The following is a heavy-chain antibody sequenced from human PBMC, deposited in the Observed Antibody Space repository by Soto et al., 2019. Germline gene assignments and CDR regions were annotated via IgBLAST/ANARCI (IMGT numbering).Heavy chain of an antibody. J-gene: IGHJ3*02. CDR3: ARDLGYCTNGVCYYDAFDI. CDR1: GYTFTSYY. CDR2: INPSGGST. Sequence: ASVKVSCKASGYTFTSYYMHWVRQAPGQGLECMGIINPSGGSTSYAQKFQGRVTMTRDTSTSTVYMELSSLRSEDTAVYYCARDLGYCTNGVCYYDAFDIWGQGTMVTVSS. D-gene: IGHD2-8*01. V-gene: IGHV1-46*01.